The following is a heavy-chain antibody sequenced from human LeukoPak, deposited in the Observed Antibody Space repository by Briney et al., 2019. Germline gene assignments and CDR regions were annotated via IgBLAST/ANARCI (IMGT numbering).Heavy chain of an antibody. J-gene: IGHJ5*02. CDR3: ARDSCSSTSCYPWFDP. Sequence: ASVKVSCKASGYTFTSYAMNWVRQAPGQGLEWMGWINTNTGNPTYAQGFKGRFVFSLDISVSTAHLQISSLKAEDTAVYYCARDSCSSTSCYPWFDPWGQGTLVTVSS. D-gene: IGHD2-2*01. CDR1: GYTFTSYA. CDR2: INTNTGNP. V-gene: IGHV7-4-1*02.